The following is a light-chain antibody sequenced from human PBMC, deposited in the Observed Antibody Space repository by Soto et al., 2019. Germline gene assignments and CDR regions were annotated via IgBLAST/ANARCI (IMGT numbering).Light chain of an antibody. CDR2: DAS. J-gene: IGKJ3*01. CDR3: LQYNSFPFT. Sequence: DIQMTQSPSTQSASVGDRVTITCRASQSISSWLAWYQQKPGKAPKLLIYDASSLESGVPSRFSGSGSGTEFTLTISSLQPDDFATYYCLQYNSFPFTFGPGTKVDIK. CDR1: QSISSW. V-gene: IGKV1-5*01.